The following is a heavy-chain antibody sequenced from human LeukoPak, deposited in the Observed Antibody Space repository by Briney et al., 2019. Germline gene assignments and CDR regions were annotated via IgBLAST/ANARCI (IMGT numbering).Heavy chain of an antibody. CDR1: GGTFSSYA. Sequence: ASVKVSCKASGGTFSSYAISWVRHTPGQRRERMGGIIPIFGTGNYAQKFQGRVTITTDESTSTAYMELRSLRSEDTAVYYCARDGDSSSSANWGQGTLVTVSS. CDR3: ARDGDSSSSAN. CDR2: IIPIFGTG. J-gene: IGHJ4*02. V-gene: IGHV1-69*05. D-gene: IGHD6-6*01.